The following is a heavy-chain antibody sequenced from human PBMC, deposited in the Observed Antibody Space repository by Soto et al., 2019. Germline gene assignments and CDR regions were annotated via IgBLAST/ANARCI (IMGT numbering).Heavy chain of an antibody. J-gene: IGHJ6*02. CDR3: AGGYINYYYYYGMEV. CDR2: ISYDGSNK. CDR1: GFTFSSYA. Sequence: GGSLRLSCAASGFTFSSYAMHWVRQAPGKGLEWVAVISYDGSNKYYADSVKGRFTISRDNSKNTLYLQMNSLRAEDTAVYYCAGGYINYYYYYGMEVWGQGTTVTVSS. D-gene: IGHD5-12*01. V-gene: IGHV3-30-3*01.